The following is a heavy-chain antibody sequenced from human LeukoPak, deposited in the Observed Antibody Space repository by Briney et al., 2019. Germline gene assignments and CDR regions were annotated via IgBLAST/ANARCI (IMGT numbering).Heavy chain of an antibody. J-gene: IGHJ4*02. CDR3: AGDYSGNSFFDY. D-gene: IGHD4-23*01. V-gene: IGHV1-3*01. CDR1: GYTFTSYA. Sequence: ASVKVSCKASGYTFTSYAMHWVRQAPGQGLEWMGWINVGNGNTKYSQKFQGRVTITRDTSASTAYMELSSLRSEDTAIYYCAGDYSGNSFFDYWGQGTLVTVSS. CDR2: INVGNGNT.